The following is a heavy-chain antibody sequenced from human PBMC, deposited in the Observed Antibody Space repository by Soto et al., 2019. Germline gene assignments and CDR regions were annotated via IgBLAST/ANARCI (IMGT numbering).Heavy chain of an antibody. D-gene: IGHD6-19*01. CDR2: ISWNSGSI. J-gene: IGHJ6*02. Sequence: EVQLVEAGGGLGQPGRSLRLSCAASGFTFDDYAMHWVRQAPGKGLEWVSGISWNSGSIGYADSVKGRFTISRDNAKNSLYLQMNSLRAEDTALYYCAKDMGIAVAGTGNYYYGMDVWGQGTTVTVSS. V-gene: IGHV3-9*01. CDR3: AKDMGIAVAGTGNYYYGMDV. CDR1: GFTFDDYA.